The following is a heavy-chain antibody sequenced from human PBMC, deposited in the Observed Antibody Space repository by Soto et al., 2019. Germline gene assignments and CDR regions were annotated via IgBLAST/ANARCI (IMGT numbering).Heavy chain of an antibody. CDR3: ARADCGGDCYLQTSHYYYGMHV. D-gene: IGHD2-21*02. CDR1: GGTFSSYA. CDR2: IIPIFGTA. V-gene: IGHV1-69*01. Sequence: QVQLVQSGAEVKKPGSSVKVSCKASGGTFSSYAISWVRQAPGQGLEWMGGIIPIFGTANYAQKFQGRVTITADESTSTAYMDLSSLRSEDTAVYYWARADCGGDCYLQTSHYYYGMHVWGQGTTVTVSS. J-gene: IGHJ6*02.